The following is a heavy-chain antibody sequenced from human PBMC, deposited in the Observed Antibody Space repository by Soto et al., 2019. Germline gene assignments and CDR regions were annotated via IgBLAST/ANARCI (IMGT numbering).Heavy chain of an antibody. Sequence: GGSLRLSCAASGFTFSSYGMHWVRQAPGKGLEWVAVISYDGSNKYYADSVKGRFTISRDNSKNTLYLQMNSLRAEDTAVYYCAKPSYGDYFDYWGQGTLVTVPQ. CDR1: GFTFSSYG. CDR3: AKPSYGDYFDY. D-gene: IGHD4-17*01. V-gene: IGHV3-30*18. CDR2: ISYDGSNK. J-gene: IGHJ4*02.